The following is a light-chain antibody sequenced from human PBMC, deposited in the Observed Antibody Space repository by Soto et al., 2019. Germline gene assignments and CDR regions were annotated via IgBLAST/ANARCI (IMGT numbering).Light chain of an antibody. CDR2: GAS. Sequence: EIVLTQSPGTVSLSPGERATLSCRASQSVRDNYLAWYQQKPGQAPSLLIYGASSRATGIPDRFSGSGSGTDFTLTISRLEPEDFAVYYCQQYGSSPITFGQGTRLEI. V-gene: IGKV3-20*01. CDR1: QSVRDNY. CDR3: QQYGSSPIT. J-gene: IGKJ5*01.